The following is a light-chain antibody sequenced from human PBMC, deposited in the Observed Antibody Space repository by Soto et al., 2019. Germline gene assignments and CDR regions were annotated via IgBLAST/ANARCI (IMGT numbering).Light chain of an antibody. CDR2: AAS. J-gene: IGKJ4*01. CDR3: QQANRFPRT. Sequence: DIQMTQSPSSVSAAVGARVTITCRASQGINKWLAWYQQKPGKAPQLLISAASTLRSGVPSRFSGSGSGTDFILTNSNLQPEEFATYFCQQANRFPRTFGGGTRVEI. V-gene: IGKV1-12*01. CDR1: QGINKW.